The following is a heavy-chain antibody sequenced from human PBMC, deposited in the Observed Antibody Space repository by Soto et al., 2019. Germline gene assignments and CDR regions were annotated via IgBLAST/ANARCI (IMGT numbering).Heavy chain of an antibody. CDR3: AKEYCDSSRCFLPDY. CDR2: INPSGGST. CDR1: GYTFTSYY. Sequence: ASVKVSCKASGYTFTSYYMHWVRQAPGQGLEWMGIINPSGGSTNYAQKLQGRVAMTRDTSTSTAYMELKSLRSDDTAVYYCAKEYCDSSRCFLPDYWGQGALVTVSS. V-gene: IGHV1-46*01. D-gene: IGHD2-2*01. J-gene: IGHJ4*02.